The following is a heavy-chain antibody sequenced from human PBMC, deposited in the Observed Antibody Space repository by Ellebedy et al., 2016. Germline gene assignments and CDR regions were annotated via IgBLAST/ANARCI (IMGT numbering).Heavy chain of an antibody. Sequence: GGSLRLXXAASGFTFDDYAMHWVRQAPGKGLEWVSGISWNSGSIGYADSVKGRFTISRDNAKNSLYLQMNSLRAEDTALYYCAKEGCSGGSCYPRVNWFDPWGQGTLVTVSS. CDR2: ISWNSGSI. J-gene: IGHJ5*02. CDR1: GFTFDDYA. D-gene: IGHD2-15*01. V-gene: IGHV3-9*01. CDR3: AKEGCSGGSCYPRVNWFDP.